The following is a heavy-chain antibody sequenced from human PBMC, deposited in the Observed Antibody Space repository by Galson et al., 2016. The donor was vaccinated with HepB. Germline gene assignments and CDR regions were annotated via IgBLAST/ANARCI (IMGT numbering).Heavy chain of an antibody. J-gene: IGHJ6*02. CDR2: IFSNDEK. Sequence: PALVKPTQTLTLTCTVSGFSLSNARMGVSWIRQPPGKALEWLAHIFSNDEKSYSTSLKSRLTISKDTSKSQVVLTMTNMDPVDTATYYCARLTYYYDSSAYPRRYINYSYGMDVWGQGTTVTVSS. CDR3: ARLTYYYDSSAYPRRYINYSYGMDV. V-gene: IGHV2-26*01. D-gene: IGHD3-22*01. CDR1: GFSLSNARMG.